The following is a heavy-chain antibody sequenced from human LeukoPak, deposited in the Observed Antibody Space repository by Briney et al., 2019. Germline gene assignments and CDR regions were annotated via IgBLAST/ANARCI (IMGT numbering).Heavy chain of an antibody. CDR2: IYPGDSDT. D-gene: IGHD3-22*01. V-gene: IGHV5-51*01. CDR1: GYSFTSYW. CDR3: ARPGFWRDRSGYYDY. J-gene: IGHJ4*02. Sequence: GESLKISCKGSGYSFTSYWIGWVRQMPGKGLEWMGIIYPGDSDTRYSPSFQGQVTISADKSISTAYLQWSSLKASDTAMYYCARPGFWRDRSGYYDYWGQGTLVTVSS.